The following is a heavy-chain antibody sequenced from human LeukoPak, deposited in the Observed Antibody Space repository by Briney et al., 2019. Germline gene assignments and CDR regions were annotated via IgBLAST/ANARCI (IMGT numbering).Heavy chain of an antibody. D-gene: IGHD5-12*01. CDR1: GGSISSSSYY. V-gene: IGHV4-39*02. CDR3: ARDRESGYDNYYYYMDV. J-gene: IGHJ6*03. Sequence: PSETLSLTCTVSGGSISSSSYYWGWIRQPPGKGLEWIGSIYYSGSTYYNPSLKSRVTISVDTSKNQFSLKLSSVTAADTAVYYCARDRESGYDNYYYYMDVWGKGTTVTVSS. CDR2: IYYSGST.